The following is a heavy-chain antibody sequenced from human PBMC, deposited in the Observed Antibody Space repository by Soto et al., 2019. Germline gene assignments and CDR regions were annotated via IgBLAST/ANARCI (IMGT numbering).Heavy chain of an antibody. V-gene: IGHV4-59*08. J-gene: IGHJ4*02. CDR2: IYYSGST. CDR1: GGSISSYY. CDR3: ARQPVATIPLFDY. D-gene: IGHD5-12*01. Sequence: SETLSLTCTVSGGSISSYYWSWIRQPPGKGLEWIGYIYYSGSTNYNPSLKSRVTISVDTSKNQFSLKLSSVTAADTAVYYCARQPVATIPLFDYWGQGTLVTVSS.